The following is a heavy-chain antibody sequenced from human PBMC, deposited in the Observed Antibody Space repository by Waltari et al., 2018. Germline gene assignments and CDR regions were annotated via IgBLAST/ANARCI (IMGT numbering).Heavy chain of an antibody. Sequence: QVQLQESGPGLVKAAETLSLTCTVAGGSISSYYWSWIRQPAGRGLEWIGRSYTSGSTSCNRALKSRVTMSVDTSKNQFSLKLSSVPAADTAVYYCASLSYYAFWSGPAYGMDVLRHRTSVTVSS. CDR3: ASLSYYAFWSGPAYGMDV. D-gene: IGHD3-3*01. V-gene: IGHV4-4*07. CDR2: SYTSGST. J-gene: IGHJ6*02. CDR1: GGSISSYY.